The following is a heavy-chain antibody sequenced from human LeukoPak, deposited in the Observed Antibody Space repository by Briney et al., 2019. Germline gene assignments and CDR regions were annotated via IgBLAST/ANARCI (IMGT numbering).Heavy chain of an antibody. D-gene: IGHD3-3*01. J-gene: IGHJ6*03. Sequence: PSETLSLTRTVSGGFISSGSHYWSWIRQPAGKGLEWIGRIYTSGRTNSNPPPKSRVTISVDTSKNQFSLKLSSVTAADTAVYCGARTVWTDFWSGYYGRVGYYMDVWGKGTTVTVSS. V-gene: IGHV4-61*02. CDR2: IYTSGRT. CDR3: ARTVWTDFWSGYYGRVGYYMDV. CDR1: GGFISSGSHY.